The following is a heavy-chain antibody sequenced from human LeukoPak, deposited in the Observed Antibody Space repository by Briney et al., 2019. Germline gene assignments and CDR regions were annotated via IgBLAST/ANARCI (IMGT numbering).Heavy chain of an antibody. CDR1: GFTLEDYG. CDR2: VTWSSRSK. Sequence: AGGSLRLSCEASGFTLEDYGIHWVRQVPGKGLEWVSGVTWSSRSKKYADSVRGRFSISRDDANSSLFLQMNNLRPEDTALYYCAKDSEARSISWYSHFDLWGRGTLVTVSS. D-gene: IGHD6-13*01. J-gene: IGHJ2*01. V-gene: IGHV3-9*01. CDR3: AKDSEARSISWYSHFDL.